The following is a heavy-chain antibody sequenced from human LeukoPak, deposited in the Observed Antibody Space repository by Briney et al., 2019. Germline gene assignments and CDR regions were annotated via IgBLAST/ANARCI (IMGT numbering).Heavy chain of an antibody. J-gene: IGHJ4*02. CDR1: GFTFSSYA. Sequence: GRSLRLSCAASGFTFSSYAMHWVRQAPGKGREWVAVISYDGSNKYYADSVKGRFTISRDNSKNTLYLQMNSLRAEDTAVYYCAKAGNYGDYAYYFDYWGQGTLVTVSS. CDR2: ISYDGSNK. D-gene: IGHD4-17*01. V-gene: IGHV3-30-3*01. CDR3: AKAGNYGDYAYYFDY.